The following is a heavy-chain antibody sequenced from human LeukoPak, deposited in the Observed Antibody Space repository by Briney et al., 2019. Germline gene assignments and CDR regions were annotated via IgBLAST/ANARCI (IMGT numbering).Heavy chain of an antibody. D-gene: IGHD2-21*01. V-gene: IGHV1-18*01. Sequence: ASVKVSCKASGYTFTSYGISWVRQAPGQGLEWMGWISAYNGNTNYAQKLQGRVTMTTDTSTSTAYMELRSLRSDDTAVYYCASTLSGENYYYYGTDVWGQGTTVTVSS. CDR2: ISAYNGNT. CDR1: GYTFTSYG. CDR3: ASTLSGENYYYYGTDV. J-gene: IGHJ6*02.